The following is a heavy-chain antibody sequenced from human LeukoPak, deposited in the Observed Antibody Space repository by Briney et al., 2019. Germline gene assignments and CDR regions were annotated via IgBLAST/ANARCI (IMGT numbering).Heavy chain of an antibody. J-gene: IGHJ4*02. CDR2: ISANNGDI. Sequence: ASVKVSCKASGYTFSSSGFSWVRQAPGQGLEWMGWISANNGDIHPAQKFQGRVTMTSDTSTTTAYMELRSLRSDDTAVYYCVKDYNYVIDYWGQGTLVTVSS. V-gene: IGHV1-18*01. CDR1: GYTFSSSG. D-gene: IGHD5-24*01. CDR3: VKDYNYVIDY.